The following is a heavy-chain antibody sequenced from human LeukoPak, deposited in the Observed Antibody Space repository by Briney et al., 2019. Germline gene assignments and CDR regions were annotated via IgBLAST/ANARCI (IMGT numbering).Heavy chain of an antibody. CDR2: ISWNSGSI. V-gene: IGHV3-9*03. CDR3: AKDIAAAGSLMSEGFDY. CDR1: GFTFDDYA. Sequence: PGRSLRLSCAASGFTFDDYAMHWVRQAPGKGLEWVSGISWNSGSIGYADSVKGRFTISRDNAKNSLYLQMNSLGAEDMALYYCAKDIAAAGSLMSEGFDYWGQGTLVTVSS. D-gene: IGHD6-13*01. J-gene: IGHJ4*02.